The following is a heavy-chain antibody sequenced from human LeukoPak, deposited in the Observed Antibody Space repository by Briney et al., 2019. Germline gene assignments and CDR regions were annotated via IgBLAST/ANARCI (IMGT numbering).Heavy chain of an antibody. D-gene: IGHD1-1*01. CDR2: IYNSGNT. CDR1: GDSISALAYY. Sequence: SETLSLTCTGSGDSISALAYYWGWIRQPPGKGLEWIGSIYNSGNTYYSPSLKRRVTISVDTSKNQFSLKLSSVTAADTAVYYCAREGTRPGPYYFDYWGQGTLVTVSS. CDR3: AREGTRPGPYYFDY. J-gene: IGHJ4*02. V-gene: IGHV4-39*07.